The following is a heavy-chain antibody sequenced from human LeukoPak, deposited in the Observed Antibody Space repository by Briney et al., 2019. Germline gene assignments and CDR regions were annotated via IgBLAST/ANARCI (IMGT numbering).Heavy chain of an antibody. J-gene: IGHJ6*04. CDR1: GFTVSGNY. V-gene: IGHV3-53*01. Sequence: GGSLRLSCAVSGFTVSGNYIRWVRQAPGKGLEWVSVIYSGGSTYYADSVKGRFTSSRDNSPNTLYLQKNSLRAEDTAVDYCARDSFFGVVKMGSDVWGKGTTVTVSS. D-gene: IGHD3-3*01. CDR2: IYSGGST. CDR3: ARDSFFGVVKMGSDV.